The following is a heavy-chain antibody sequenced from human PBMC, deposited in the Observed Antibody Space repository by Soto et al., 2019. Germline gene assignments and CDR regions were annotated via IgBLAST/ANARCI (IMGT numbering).Heavy chain of an antibody. J-gene: IGHJ4*02. CDR1: GFTFSSYN. CDR3: ARGGWPDY. V-gene: IGHV3-21*01. D-gene: IGHD6-19*01. CDR2: ISSPSGHI. Sequence: EVQLVESGGGLVKPGGSLRLSCAASGFTFSSYNMNWVRQAPGKGLEWVSSISSPSGHIYYADSLKGRFTISRDNAKNSLYLQMNSLTDEDTAVYYCARGGWPDYWGQGTLVLVSS.